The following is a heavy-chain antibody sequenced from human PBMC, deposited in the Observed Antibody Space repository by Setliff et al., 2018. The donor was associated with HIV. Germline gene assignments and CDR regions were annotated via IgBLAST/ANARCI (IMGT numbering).Heavy chain of an antibody. Sequence: ASVKVSCKASGYTFTRYYIHWVRQAPGQGLEWMGGINAGNGNTKYSQKFQGRVTITRDKFASTVYIELSSLRSEDTAVYYCSRGLRYFDWLTHLGAFDFWGRGTMVTV. CDR1: GYTFTRYY. J-gene: IGHJ3*01. CDR3: SRGLRYFDWLTHLGAFDF. D-gene: IGHD3-9*01. V-gene: IGHV1-3*01. CDR2: INAGNGNT.